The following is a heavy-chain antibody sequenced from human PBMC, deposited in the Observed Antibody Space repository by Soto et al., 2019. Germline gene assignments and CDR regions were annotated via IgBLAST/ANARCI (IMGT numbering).Heavy chain of an antibody. V-gene: IGHV1-69*01. CDR3: ARDPWTYRYGYVGQGYFDH. D-gene: IGHD5-18*01. Sequence: QVQLVQSGAEVKKPGCSVKVSCKASGGTFSSYAISWVRQAPGQGLEWMGGIIPIFGTANYAQKFQGRVTITASEYTSTAYRERRSPISEDKAVYYCARDPWTYRYGYVGQGYFDHWGQGTLVSVST. CDR1: GGTFSSYA. J-gene: IGHJ4*02. CDR2: IIPIFGTA.